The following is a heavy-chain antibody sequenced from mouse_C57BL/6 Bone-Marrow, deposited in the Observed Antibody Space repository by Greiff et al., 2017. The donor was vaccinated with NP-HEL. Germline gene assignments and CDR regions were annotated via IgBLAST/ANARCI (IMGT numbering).Heavy chain of an antibody. CDR1: GYTFTSYW. D-gene: IGHD2-4*01. CDR2: IHPNSGST. J-gene: IGHJ3*01. CDR3: AREGPGYDYAWFAY. V-gene: IGHV1-64*01. Sequence: VQLQQPGAELVKPGASVKLSCKASGYTFTSYWMHWVKQRPGQGLEWIGMIHPNSGSTNYNEKFKSKATLTVDKSASTAYMQLSSLTSEDSAVYYCAREGPGYDYAWFAYWGQGTLVTVSA.